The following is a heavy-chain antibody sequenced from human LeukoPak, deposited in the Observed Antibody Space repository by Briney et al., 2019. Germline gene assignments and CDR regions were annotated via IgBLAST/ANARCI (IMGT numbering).Heavy chain of an antibody. V-gene: IGHV4-61*02. CDR3: ARSRYYYGSGSYYNGFDY. Sequence: SETLSLTCTVSGDSISSGDYYWSWIRQPAGKGLEWIGRISSSGSTNYNPSLKSRVTISVDTSKNQFSLKLSSVTAADTAVYYCARSRYYYGSGSYYNGFDYWGQGTLVTVSS. D-gene: IGHD3-10*01. CDR1: GDSISSGDYY. CDR2: ISSSGST. J-gene: IGHJ4*02.